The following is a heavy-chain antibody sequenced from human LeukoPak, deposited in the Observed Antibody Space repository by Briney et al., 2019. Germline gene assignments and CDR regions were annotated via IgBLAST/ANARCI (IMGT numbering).Heavy chain of an antibody. J-gene: IGHJ3*02. CDR1: GFTFSSYA. V-gene: IGHV3-74*01. CDR3: ARGNAHALDI. Sequence: PGGSLRLSCAASGFTFSSYAMHWVRQAPGKGLVWVSRINTDESGTSYADSVKGRFTISRDNAKNTLYLQMNSLRAEDTAVYYCARGNAHALDIWGQGTMVTVSS. D-gene: IGHD1-1*01. CDR2: INTDESGT.